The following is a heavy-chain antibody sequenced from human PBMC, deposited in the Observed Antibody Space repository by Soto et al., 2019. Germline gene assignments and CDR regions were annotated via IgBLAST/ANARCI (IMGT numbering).Heavy chain of an antibody. CDR2: IYSGGST. V-gene: IGHV3-66*01. D-gene: IGHD3-10*01. CDR1: GFTVSSNY. CDR3: ARTESTMVRGVIVSLDDAFDI. J-gene: IGHJ3*02. Sequence: EVQLVESGGGLVQPGGSLRLSCAASGFTVSSNYMSWVRQAPGKGLEWVSVIYSGGSTYYADSVKGRFTISRDNSKNTLYLQMNSLRAEDTAVYYCARTESTMVRGVIVSLDDAFDIWGQGTMVTVSS.